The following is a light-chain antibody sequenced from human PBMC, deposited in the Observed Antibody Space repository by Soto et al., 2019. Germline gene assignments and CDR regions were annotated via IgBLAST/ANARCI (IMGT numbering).Light chain of an antibody. CDR3: QSYDRSLSVV. CDR2: VNN. J-gene: IGLJ3*02. Sequence: QSVLTQPPSVSGAPGQRVTISCTGSSSNIGAGYGVHWYQQLPGTAPRLLIYVNNNRPSGVPDRFSASRSGTSASLAITGLQAEDEADYYCQSYDRSLSVVFGGGTKVTVL. CDR1: SSNIGAGYG. V-gene: IGLV1-40*01.